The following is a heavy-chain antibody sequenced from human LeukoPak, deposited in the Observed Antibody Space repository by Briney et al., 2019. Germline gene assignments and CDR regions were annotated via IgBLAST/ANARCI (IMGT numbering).Heavy chain of an antibody. J-gene: IGHJ4*02. CDR3: ARGGSKTSR. CDR1: GGSISSGGYY. CDR2: IYHSGST. Sequence: SETLSLTCTVSGGSISSGGYYWSWIRQPPGKGLEWIGYIYHSGSTYYNPSLKSRVTISVDRSKNQFSLKLSSVTAADTAVYYCARGGSKTSRWGQGTLVTVSS. D-gene: IGHD2-15*01. V-gene: IGHV4-30-2*01.